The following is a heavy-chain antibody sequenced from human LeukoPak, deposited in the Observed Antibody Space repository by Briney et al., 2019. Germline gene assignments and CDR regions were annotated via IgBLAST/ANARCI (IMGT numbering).Heavy chain of an antibody. CDR1: GFTFFSYL. CDR2: IKQDGTEK. Sequence: GGSLRLSCAASGFTFFSYLLSWVRQAPGEGLEWVANIKQDGTEKYYMDSMKGRFSISRDNAKNSLYLQMNALRAEETAVYYCARAVRRDYWARGPGVTVST. V-gene: IGHV3-7*04. J-gene: IGHJ4*02. CDR3: ARAVRRDY.